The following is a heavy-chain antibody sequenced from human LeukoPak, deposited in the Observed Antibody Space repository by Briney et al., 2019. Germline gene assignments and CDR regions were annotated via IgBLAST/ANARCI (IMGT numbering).Heavy chain of an antibody. J-gene: IGHJ4*02. CDR1: GYSFTGYY. D-gene: IGHD5-18*01. CDR3: ALEEASYGLDY. V-gene: IGHV1-2*02. CDR2: INPNSGAT. Sequence: ASVKGSCKTSGYSFTGYYILWGRQATGQGLEWMGWINPNSGATNYAQKFQGRVTMTRDTTISTAYMELSSLRSDDTAVYYCALEEASYGLDYWGQGTLVTVSS.